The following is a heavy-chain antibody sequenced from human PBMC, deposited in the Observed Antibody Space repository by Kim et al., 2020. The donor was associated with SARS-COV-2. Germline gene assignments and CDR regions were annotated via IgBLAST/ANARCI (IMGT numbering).Heavy chain of an antibody. CDR2: INHSGST. CDR3: ARGRAGVVPSPILGLGPFYEYHAMDV. CDR1: GGSFSGYH. D-gene: IGHD3-3*01. Sequence: SETLSLTCAVYGGSFSGYHWTWIRQPPGKGLEYMGEINHSGSTTCNSAPKSRVTISLDTSKNQFSLKLRSVIAADTAVYYCARGRAGVVPSPILGLGPFYEYHAMDVWGQGTTVTVSS. J-gene: IGHJ6*02. V-gene: IGHV4-34*01.